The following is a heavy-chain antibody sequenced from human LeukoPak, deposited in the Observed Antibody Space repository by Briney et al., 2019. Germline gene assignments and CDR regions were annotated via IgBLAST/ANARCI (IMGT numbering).Heavy chain of an antibody. J-gene: IGHJ6*02. V-gene: IGHV6-1*01. D-gene: IGHD3-10*01. CDR3: ARERYYYGSGSYYPNSNYYYGMDV. Sequence: SQTLSLTCAISGDSVSSNSAAWNWIRQSPSRGLEWLGRTYYRSKWYNDYAVSVKSRITINPDTSKNQFSLQLNSVTPEDTAVYYYARERYYYGSGSYYPNSNYYYGMDVWGQGTTVTVSS. CDR1: GDSVSSNSAA. CDR2: TYYRSKWYN.